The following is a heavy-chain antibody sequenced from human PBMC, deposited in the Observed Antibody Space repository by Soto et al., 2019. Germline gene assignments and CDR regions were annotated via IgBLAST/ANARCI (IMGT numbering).Heavy chain of an antibody. CDR3: AKDGSSSWYYYYGMDV. CDR1: GFTFSSYA. J-gene: IGHJ6*02. CDR2: ISYDGSNK. Sequence: GGSLRVSCAASGFTFSSYAMHWVRQAPGKGLEWVAVISYDGSNKYYADSVKRRFTISRDNSKNTLYLQMNSLRAEDKAVYYCAKDGSSSWYYYYGMDVWGQGTTVTVSS. V-gene: IGHV3-30*18. D-gene: IGHD6-13*01.